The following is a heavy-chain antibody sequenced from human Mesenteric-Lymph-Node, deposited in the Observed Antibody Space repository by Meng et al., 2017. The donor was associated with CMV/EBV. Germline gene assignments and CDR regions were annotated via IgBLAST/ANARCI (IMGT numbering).Heavy chain of an antibody. Sequence: GESLKISCAASGITFSSYGMHWVRQAPGKGLQWVSHISGSSATIYYADSVKGRFTISRDNAKSSLYLQMNSLRAEDTAVYYCARDFGELGYYYGMDVWGQGTTVTVSS. V-gene: IGHV3-48*04. CDR3: ARDFGELGYYYGMDV. J-gene: IGHJ6*02. CDR2: ISGSSATI. D-gene: IGHD3-10*01. CDR1: GITFSSYG.